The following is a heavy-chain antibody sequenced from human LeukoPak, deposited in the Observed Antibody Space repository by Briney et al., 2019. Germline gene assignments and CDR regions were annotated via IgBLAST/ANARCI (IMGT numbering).Heavy chain of an antibody. CDR2: IFFSGST. V-gene: IGHV4-59*01. Sequence: SETLSLTCTVSDGSMSGYYWSWIRQPPGKGLEWIGYIFFSGSTNYNPSLKSRVTISVDTSKNQFSLKLTSVTAADTAVYYCARKWFGELLGWFDPWGLGTLVTVSS. CDR3: ARKWFGELLGWFDP. J-gene: IGHJ5*02. D-gene: IGHD3-10*01. CDR1: DGSMSGYY.